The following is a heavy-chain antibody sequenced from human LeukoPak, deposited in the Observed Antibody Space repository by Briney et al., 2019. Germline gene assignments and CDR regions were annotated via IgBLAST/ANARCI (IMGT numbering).Heavy chain of an antibody. D-gene: IGHD5-24*01. V-gene: IGHV4-59*01. CDR1: GGSISNYY. J-gene: IGHJ4*02. CDR2: IYYSGTT. CDR3: ARGDGYNPIDY. Sequence: SETLSPTCTVSGGSISNYYWSWIRQPPGKGLEWIGYIYYSGTTNYNPSLKSRVTVSVDTSKNQFSLKLSSVTAADTAVYYCARGDGYNPIDYWGQGTLVTVSS.